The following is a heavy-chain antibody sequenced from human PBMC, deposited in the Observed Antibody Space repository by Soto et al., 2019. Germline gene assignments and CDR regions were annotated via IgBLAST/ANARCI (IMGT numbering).Heavy chain of an antibody. CDR2: IGSSGGAI. V-gene: IGHV3-23*01. CDR1: GFGFDSYA. D-gene: IGHD3-10*01. Sequence: EVQLLESGGGLVQVGGSLRLSCVGSGFGFDSYAMSWVRQAPGKGLEWVSGIGSSGGAIVYADSVRGRFTISRDNSRNALYLHMTSLRAGDTAVYYCAKALWFGESSHYFDYWGQGTLVTVSS. J-gene: IGHJ4*02. CDR3: AKALWFGESSHYFDY.